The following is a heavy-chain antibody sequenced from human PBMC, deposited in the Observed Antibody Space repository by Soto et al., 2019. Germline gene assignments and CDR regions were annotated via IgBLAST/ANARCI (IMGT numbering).Heavy chain of an antibody. D-gene: IGHD1-26*01. Sequence: GGSLRLSCAASGFTFSSYWMSWVRQAPGEGLEWVANIKQDGSEKYYVDSVKGRFTISRDNAKNSLYLQMNSLRAEDTAVYYCAREVIATTSYYYYYYGMDVWGQGTTVTVSS. CDR3: AREVIATTSYYYYYYGMDV. CDR2: IKQDGSEK. CDR1: GFTFSSYW. J-gene: IGHJ6*02. V-gene: IGHV3-7*01.